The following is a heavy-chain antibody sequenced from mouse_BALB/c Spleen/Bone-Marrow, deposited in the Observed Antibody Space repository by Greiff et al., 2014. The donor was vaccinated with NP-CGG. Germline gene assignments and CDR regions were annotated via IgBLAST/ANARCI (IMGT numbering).Heavy chain of an antibody. Sequence: EVQLQQSGPELVKPGASVKISCKASGYTFTDYNMHWVKKSHGKSLEWIGYIYPYNGGTVYKQKFKSKATLTVDNSSSTANMELRSLTSEDSAVYYCARGAAYGYYLGLAYWGQGTLVTVSA. CDR1: GYTFTDYN. J-gene: IGHJ3*01. CDR2: IYPYNGGT. D-gene: IGHD2-3*01. V-gene: IGHV1S29*02. CDR3: ARGAAYGYYLGLAY.